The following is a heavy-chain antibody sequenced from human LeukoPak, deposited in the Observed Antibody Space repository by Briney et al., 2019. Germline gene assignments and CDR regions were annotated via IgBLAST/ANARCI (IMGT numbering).Heavy chain of an antibody. CDR1: GASISSYY. D-gene: IGHD6-13*01. V-gene: IGHV4-59*01. CDR3: ARYAATVNYYYYYYMDV. J-gene: IGHJ6*03. CDR2: VYYSGIT. Sequence: SETLSLTCTVSGASISSYYWNWIRQPPGKELEWIGYVYYSGITSYNPSLKSRVTMPVDTSKNQFSLELSSVTAADTAVYYRARYAATVNYYYYYYMDVWGKGTTVIVSS.